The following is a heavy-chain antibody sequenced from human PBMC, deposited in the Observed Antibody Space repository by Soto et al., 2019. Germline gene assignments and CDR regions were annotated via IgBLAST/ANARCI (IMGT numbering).Heavy chain of an antibody. CDR1: DGYISSYY. CDR3: ASARPPRLVPAATARPNYYYGMDV. D-gene: IGHD2-2*01. Sequence: PSETLSLTCAVSDGYISSYYWSWIRQPPGKGLEWMGYIYYSGSTNYNPSLKSRDTISVDTSKNQFSLKLSSVTAADTAVYYCASARPPRLVPAATARPNYYYGMDVWGQGTTVTVSS. V-gene: IGHV4-59*01. CDR2: IYYSGST. J-gene: IGHJ6*02.